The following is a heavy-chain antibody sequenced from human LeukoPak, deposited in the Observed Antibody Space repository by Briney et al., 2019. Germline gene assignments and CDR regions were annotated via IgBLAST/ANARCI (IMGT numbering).Heavy chain of an antibody. CDR3: ARLRSYSFDC. D-gene: IGHD2-15*01. V-gene: IGHV3-53*01. CDR1: GGSISSSSYY. CDR2: IYAGGNT. Sequence: PSETLSLTCTVSGGSISSSSYYWGWIRQPPGKGLEWVSVIYAGGNTYYADSVKGRFTISRDNSKNTVDLQMNSLRAEDTALYYCARLRSYSFDCWGQGTLVTVSS. J-gene: IGHJ4*02.